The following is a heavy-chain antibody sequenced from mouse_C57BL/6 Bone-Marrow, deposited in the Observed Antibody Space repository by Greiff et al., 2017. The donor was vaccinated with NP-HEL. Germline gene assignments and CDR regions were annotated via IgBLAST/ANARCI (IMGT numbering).Heavy chain of an antibody. V-gene: IGHV1-5*01. CDR3: TREKITTVVDWYFDV. D-gene: IGHD1-1*01. Sequence: EVQLQQSGTVLARPGASVKMSCKTSGYTFTSYWMHWVKQRPGQGLEWIGAIYPGNSDTSYNQKFKGKAKLTAVTSASTAYMELSSLTNEDSAVYYCTREKITTVVDWYFDVWGTGTTVTVAS. CDR1: GYTFTSYW. CDR2: IYPGNSDT. J-gene: IGHJ1*03.